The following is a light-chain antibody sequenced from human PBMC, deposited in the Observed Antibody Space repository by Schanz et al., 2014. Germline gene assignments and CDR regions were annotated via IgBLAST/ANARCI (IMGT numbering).Light chain of an antibody. CDR3: QQYNKWPLT. V-gene: IGKV3-20*01. Sequence: EIVLTQSPGTLSLSPGERATLSCRASQSVSSSYLAWYQQKPGQAPRLLIYGASSRATGIPDRFSGSGSGTEFTLTISSLQSEDFAVYYCQQYNKWPLTFGGGTKVE. J-gene: IGKJ4*01. CDR2: GAS. CDR1: QSVSSSY.